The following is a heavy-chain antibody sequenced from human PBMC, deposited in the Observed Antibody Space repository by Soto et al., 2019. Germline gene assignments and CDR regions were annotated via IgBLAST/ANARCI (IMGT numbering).Heavy chain of an antibody. V-gene: IGHV4-30-4*01. CDR2: INYSGST. CDR3: ARVFTLTYNWSDP. J-gene: IGHJ5*02. D-gene: IGHD3-22*01. Sequence: QVQLQESGPGLVKPSQILSLTCTVSGDSVSNVDYYWSWIRQPPGKGLEWIGYINYSGSTYYNPSLEGRVFITVDTSKKQIYLKLSSVTAADTAVYYCARVFTLTYNWSDPWGQGALVTVSS. CDR1: GDSVSNVDYY.